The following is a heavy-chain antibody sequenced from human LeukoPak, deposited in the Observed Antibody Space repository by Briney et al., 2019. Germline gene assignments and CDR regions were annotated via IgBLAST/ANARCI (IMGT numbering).Heavy chain of an antibody. V-gene: IGHV1-69*13. J-gene: IGHJ4*02. CDR1: GGTFSSYA. CDR2: IIPIFGTA. Sequence: ASVKVSCKASGGTFSSYAISWVRQDPGQGLEWMGGIIPIFGTANYAQKFQGRVTITADESTSTAYMGLSSLRSEDTAVYYCARDGRDYYDSSGYYYADYFDYWGQGTLVTVSS. D-gene: IGHD3-22*01. CDR3: ARDGRDYYDSSGYYYADYFDY.